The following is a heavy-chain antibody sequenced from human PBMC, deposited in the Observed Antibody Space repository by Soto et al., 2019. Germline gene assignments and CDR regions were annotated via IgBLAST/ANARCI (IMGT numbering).Heavy chain of an antibody. V-gene: IGHV1-69*12. D-gene: IGHD3-3*01. CDR2: IIPIFGTA. CDR1: GGTFSSYA. Sequence: QVQLVQSGAEVKKPGSSVKVSCKASGGTFSSYAISWVRQAPGQGLEWMGGIIPIFGTANYAQKFQGRVTITADESTSIAYMELSSLRSEDTAVYYCARDYDFWSGPYYYGMDVWGQWTTVTVSS. J-gene: IGHJ6*02. CDR3: ARDYDFWSGPYYYGMDV.